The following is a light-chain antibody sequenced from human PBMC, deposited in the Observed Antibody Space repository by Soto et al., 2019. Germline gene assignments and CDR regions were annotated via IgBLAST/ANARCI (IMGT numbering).Light chain of an antibody. V-gene: IGKV1-5*01. CDR1: QSISSW. CDR2: DAS. CDR3: QMYNSLWT. Sequence: DIQMTQSPSTLSASVGDRVTITCRASQSISSWLAWYQQKPGKAPKLLIYDASSVESGVPSRFSGSGSRTKFTPTISSLQPGHFATYVNQMYNSLWTFGQATQVEI. J-gene: IGKJ1*01.